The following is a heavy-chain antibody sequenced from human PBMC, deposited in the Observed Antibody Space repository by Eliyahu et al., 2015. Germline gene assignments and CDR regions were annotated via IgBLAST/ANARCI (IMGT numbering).Heavy chain of an antibody. CDR3: AKDWASLYGSGSYSVAFDY. J-gene: IGHJ4*02. CDR2: ISWNSGSI. Sequence: EVQLVESGGGLVQPGRSLRLSCAAXGFXFXXYAMXWVRQAPGKGLEWVSGISWNSGSIGYADSVKGRFTISRDNAKNSLYLQMNSLRAEDTALYYCAKDWASLYGSGSYSVAFDYWGQGTLVTVSS. CDR1: GFXFXXYA. D-gene: IGHD3-10*01. V-gene: IGHV3-9*01.